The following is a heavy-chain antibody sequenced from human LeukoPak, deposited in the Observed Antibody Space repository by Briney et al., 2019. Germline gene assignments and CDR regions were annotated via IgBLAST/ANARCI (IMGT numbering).Heavy chain of an antibody. CDR3: ARVISGTWLWF. CDR2: IIPTLEIA. V-gene: IGHV1-69*04. J-gene: IGHJ4*02. D-gene: IGHD1-14*01. Sequence: GASVRVSCKASGGTFSSYAISWVRQAPGQGLEWMGRIIPTLEIANYAQKFQGRVTISADKSTSAAYMELSSLRPEDTAVYYCARVISGTWLWFWGQGTLVTVSS. CDR1: GGTFSSYA.